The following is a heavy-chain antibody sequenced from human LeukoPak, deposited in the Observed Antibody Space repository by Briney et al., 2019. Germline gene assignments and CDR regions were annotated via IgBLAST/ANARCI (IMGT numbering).Heavy chain of an antibody. CDR3: ATSPAMAILDY. Sequence: GGSLRLSCAASGFTFSSYALQWVRQAPGKGLERVSVIYSGGSTYYADSVKGRFTISRYNSKNTLYLQMNSLRAEDTALYYCATSPAMAILDYWGQGTLVTVSS. D-gene: IGHD5-18*01. CDR1: GFTFSSYA. J-gene: IGHJ4*02. CDR2: IYSGGST. V-gene: IGHV3-53*01.